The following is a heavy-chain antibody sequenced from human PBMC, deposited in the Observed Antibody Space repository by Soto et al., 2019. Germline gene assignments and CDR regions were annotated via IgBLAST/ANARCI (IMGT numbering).Heavy chain of an antibody. D-gene: IGHD3-3*01. CDR2: INHSGST. CDR3: ARGNKYYDFWSGYYVLGYYFDY. Sequence: PSETLSLTCAVYGGSFSGYYWSWIRQPPGKGLEWIGEINHSGSTNYNPSLKSRVTISVDTSKNQFSLKLSSVTAADTAVYYCARGNKYYDFWSGYYVLGYYFDYWGQGTLVTVSS. J-gene: IGHJ4*02. CDR1: GGSFSGYY. V-gene: IGHV4-34*01.